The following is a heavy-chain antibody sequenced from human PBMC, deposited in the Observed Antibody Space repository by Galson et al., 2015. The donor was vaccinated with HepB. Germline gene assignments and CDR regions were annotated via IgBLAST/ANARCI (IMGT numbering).Heavy chain of an antibody. CDR3: ASSLATTLYFDY. CDR1: AYNFANYW. J-gene: IGHJ4*02. CDR2: IFPDDSDT. D-gene: IGHD1-1*01. V-gene: IGHV5-51*01. Sequence: QSGAEVKKPGESLKISCKGSAYNFANYWIGWVRQMPGKGLEWMGIIFPDDSDTRYSPSFRGQVTISADKSINTAYLQWSRLKASDTAIYDCASSLATTLYFDYWGQGTLVTVSS.